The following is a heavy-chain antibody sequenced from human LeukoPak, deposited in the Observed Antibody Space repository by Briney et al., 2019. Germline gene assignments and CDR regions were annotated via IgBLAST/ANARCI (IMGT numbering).Heavy chain of an antibody. CDR1: GFTFSSYA. Sequence: GRSLRLSCAASGFTFSSYAMHWVRQAPGKGLEWVAVISYDGSNKYYADSVKGRFTISRDNSKNTLYLQMSSLRAEDTAVYYCARGIRRAIAAALDYWGQGTLVTVSS. CDR3: ARGIRRAIAAALDY. D-gene: IGHD6-13*01. J-gene: IGHJ4*02. CDR2: ISYDGSNK. V-gene: IGHV3-30-3*01.